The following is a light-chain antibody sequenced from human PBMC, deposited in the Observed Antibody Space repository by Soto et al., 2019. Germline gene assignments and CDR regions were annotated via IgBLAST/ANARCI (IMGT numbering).Light chain of an antibody. Sequence: EIVLTQSPGTLSLSPGERASLSCRASQSFGGSYLAWYQQKPGQAPRLLIYGASTRATGIQDRFSGSGSGTNFTLTVSRLEPEDFAVYYCQQYGRSRTFGQGTKVDIK. CDR2: GAS. CDR1: QSFGGSY. V-gene: IGKV3-20*01. J-gene: IGKJ1*01. CDR3: QQYGRSRT.